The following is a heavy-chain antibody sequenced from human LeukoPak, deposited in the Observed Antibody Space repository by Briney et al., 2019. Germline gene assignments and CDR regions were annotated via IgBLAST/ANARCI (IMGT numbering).Heavy chain of an antibody. CDR2: ISAYNGNT. CDR1: GCTFTNYG. J-gene: IGHJ4*02. V-gene: IGHV1-18*01. Sequence: ASVKVSCKASGCTFTNYGITWVTQAPGQGLEWMGWISAYNGNTNYAQRLQGRVNMTTDTSTTTVYLELRSLRSDDTAGYYCARDYYYDTSGYYRFDYWGQGTLVTVSS. D-gene: IGHD3-22*01. CDR3: ARDYYYDTSGYYRFDY.